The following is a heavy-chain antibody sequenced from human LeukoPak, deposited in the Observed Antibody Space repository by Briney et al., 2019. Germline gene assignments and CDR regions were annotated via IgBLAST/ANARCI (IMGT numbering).Heavy chain of an antibody. J-gene: IGHJ4*02. CDR1: GFTFTSSV. CDR2: IVVGGGNT. CDR3: AADRAGSYLRFVY. V-gene: IGHV1-58*01. D-gene: IGHD3-10*01. Sequence: SVKVSCKASGFTFTSSVVQWVRQARGQRLEWIGWIVVGGGNTNYAQKFQERVTITRDMSTSTAYMELSSLRFEDTAVYYCAADRAGSYLRFVYWGQGTPVTVSS.